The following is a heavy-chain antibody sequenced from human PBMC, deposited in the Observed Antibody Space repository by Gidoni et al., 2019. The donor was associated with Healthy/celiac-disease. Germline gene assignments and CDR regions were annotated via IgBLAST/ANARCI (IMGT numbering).Heavy chain of an antibody. D-gene: IGHD2-15*01. CDR1: GFTFSSSG. V-gene: IGHV3-30*03. Sequence: QVQLVESGGGVVQPGRSLRLSCAASGFTFSSSGMHWVRQATGKGLEWVAGISYDGSNKYYADSVKGRFTSSRDNSKNTLYLQMNSLRAEDTAVYYCATSIVVVVAATGRDFQHWGQGTLVTVSS. CDR2: ISYDGSNK. CDR3: ATSIVVVVAATGRDFQH. J-gene: IGHJ1*01.